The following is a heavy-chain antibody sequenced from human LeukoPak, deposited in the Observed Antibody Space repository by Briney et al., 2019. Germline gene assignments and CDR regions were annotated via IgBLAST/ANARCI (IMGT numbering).Heavy chain of an antibody. V-gene: IGHV3-66*02. Sequence: GGSLRLSCAASGFTVSSNYMSWVRQAPGKGLEWVSVIYSGGSTYYADSVKGRFTISRDNSKNTLYLQMNSLRAEDTAVYYCARTVRGNGPDYWGQGTLVTDSS. CDR2: IYSGGST. J-gene: IGHJ4*02. D-gene: IGHD1-1*01. CDR1: GFTVSSNY. CDR3: ARTVRGNGPDY.